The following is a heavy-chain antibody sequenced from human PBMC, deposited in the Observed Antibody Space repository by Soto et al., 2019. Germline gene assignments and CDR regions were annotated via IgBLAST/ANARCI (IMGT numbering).Heavy chain of an antibody. Sequence: GGSLRLSCAASGFSFDDYAMHWVRQAPGKGLEWVSGINWNSGSIGYADSVKGRFTISRDNAKTSLYLQMNSLRAEDTALYYCAKDRGSGSYAANYYYYGMDVWGQGTTVTVSS. CDR1: GFSFDDYA. CDR2: INWNSGSI. V-gene: IGHV3-9*01. CDR3: AKDRGSGSYAANYYYYGMDV. D-gene: IGHD3-10*01. J-gene: IGHJ6*02.